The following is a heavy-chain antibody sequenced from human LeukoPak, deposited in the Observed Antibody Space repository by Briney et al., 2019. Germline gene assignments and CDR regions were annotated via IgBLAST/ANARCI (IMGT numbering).Heavy chain of an antibody. J-gene: IGHJ5*02. Sequence: SETLSLTCTVSGGSISSYYWSWIRQPPGKGREWIGRIYTSGSTNYNPSLKGRVTMSVDTSKNQFSLKLSSVTAADTAVYYCARDRYGSGRYNLWGQGTLVTVSS. CDR2: IYTSGST. CDR3: ARDRYGSGRYNL. V-gene: IGHV4-4*07. D-gene: IGHD3-10*01. CDR1: GGSISSYY.